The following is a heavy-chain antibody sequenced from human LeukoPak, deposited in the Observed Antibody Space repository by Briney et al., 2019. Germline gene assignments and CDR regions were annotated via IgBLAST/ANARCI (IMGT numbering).Heavy chain of an antibody. CDR1: GFTFSSYW. Sequence: PGGSLRLSCAASGFTFSSYWMHWVRQAPGKGLVWVSRINSDGSSTSYADSVKGRFTISKDNSKNTLYLQMNNLRAEDTAVYYCARDIHLNNPFDYWGQGTLVSVSS. CDR2: INSDGSST. J-gene: IGHJ4*02. V-gene: IGHV3-74*01. CDR3: ARDIHLNNPFDY. D-gene: IGHD1-14*01.